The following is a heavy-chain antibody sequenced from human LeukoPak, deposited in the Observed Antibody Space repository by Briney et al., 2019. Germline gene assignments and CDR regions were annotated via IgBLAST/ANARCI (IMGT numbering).Heavy chain of an antibody. J-gene: IGHJ6*03. Sequence: ETLSLTCAVSGYSVNNGYYWVWIRQPPGKGLEWIGSLYHSDSVYYNTALQSRVSMSVDTSKNQFSLKLSFVTAADTAVYYCARQHDSYFYYYVDVWGSGTTVTVSS. CDR2: LYHSDSV. CDR3: ARQHDSYFYYYVDV. CDR1: GYSVNNGYY. V-gene: IGHV4-38-2*01.